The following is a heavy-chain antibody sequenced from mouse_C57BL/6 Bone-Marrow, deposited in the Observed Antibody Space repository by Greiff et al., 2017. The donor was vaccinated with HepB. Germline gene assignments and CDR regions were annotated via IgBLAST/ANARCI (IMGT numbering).Heavy chain of an antibody. CDR2: IWGGGST. Sequence: VNVVESGPGLVAPSQSLSITCTVSGFSLTSYGVDWVRQPPGKGLEWLGVIWGGGSTNYNSALISRLSSSNDNSKSQVFLKMNSLQTDDTAMYYCAADQATGAMDYWGQGTSSTVSS. CDR1: GFSLTSYG. CDR3: AADQATGAMDY. V-gene: IGHV2-9*01. D-gene: IGHD3-2*02. J-gene: IGHJ4*01.